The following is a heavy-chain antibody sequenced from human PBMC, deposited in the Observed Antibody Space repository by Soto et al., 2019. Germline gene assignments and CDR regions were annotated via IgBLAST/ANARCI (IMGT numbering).Heavy chain of an antibody. Sequence: SETLSLTCAVSGGSISAYYWSWIRQPPGKGPEWLGYIFYTGSTDYNPSLKGRVTISVDTSKNQFSLKLTSVTAADTAVYYCARLNRGTYDYWGQGVLVTVSS. CDR1: GGSISAYY. V-gene: IGHV4-59*01. CDR3: ARLNRGTYDY. J-gene: IGHJ4*02. CDR2: IFYTGST.